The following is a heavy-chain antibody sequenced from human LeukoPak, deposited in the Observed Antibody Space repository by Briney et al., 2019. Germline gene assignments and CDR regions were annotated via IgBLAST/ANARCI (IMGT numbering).Heavy chain of an antibody. CDR2: INHSGST. V-gene: IGHV4-34*01. Sequence: SETLSLTCSVFGGSFSEYYWSWIRQPPGKGLEWIGEINHSGSTNYNPSLKSRVTISVDTSKNQISLILNSVAAADTAVYYCARGISTHWFDPWGQGTLVIVSS. D-gene: IGHD3-3*02. CDR1: GGSFSEYY. CDR3: ARGISTHWFDP. J-gene: IGHJ5*02.